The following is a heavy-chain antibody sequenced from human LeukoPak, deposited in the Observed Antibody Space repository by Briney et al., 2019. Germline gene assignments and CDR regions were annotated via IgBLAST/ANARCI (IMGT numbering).Heavy chain of an antibody. CDR1: GFTFSNYG. CDR2: IRYDGSNK. CDR3: ARDHRAVRGANNWFDP. Sequence: GGSLRLSCAASGFTFSNYGMHWVRQAPGKGLEWVAFIRYDGSNKYYADSVKGRFTISRDNAKNSLYLQMNSLRAEDTAVYYCARDHRAVRGANNWFDPWGQGTLVTVSS. V-gene: IGHV3-30*02. J-gene: IGHJ5*02. D-gene: IGHD3-10*01.